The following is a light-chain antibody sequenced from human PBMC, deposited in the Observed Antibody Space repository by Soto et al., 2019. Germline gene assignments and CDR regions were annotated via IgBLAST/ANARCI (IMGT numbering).Light chain of an antibody. J-gene: IGLJ3*02. V-gene: IGLV2-14*01. CDR3: SSYTTSNTWV. Sequence: QSALTQPASVSGSPGQSITISCSGTSSDVGGYNYVSWYQQYPGKAPKLMIYEVNNRPSGVSNRFSGSKSANTASLTISGLQAEDEADYYCSSYTTSNTWVFGGGTKLTVL. CDR1: SSDVGGYNY. CDR2: EVN.